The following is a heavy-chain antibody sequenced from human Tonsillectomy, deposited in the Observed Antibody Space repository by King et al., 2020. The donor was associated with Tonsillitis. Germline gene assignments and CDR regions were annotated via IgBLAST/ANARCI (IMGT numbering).Heavy chain of an antibody. CDR1: GGTFSSHA. V-gene: IGHV1-69*01. CDR3: ARGGTVSWLLSDYFDY. J-gene: IGHJ4*02. CDR2: IIPEFGTA. D-gene: IGHD3-3*01. Sequence: QLVQSGAEVKKPGSSVKVSCRASGGTFSSHAISWVRQAPGQGLEWMGVIIPEFGTANYAQQFQGRVPITADESTAYMELSSLRSEDTAVYYWARGGTVSWLLSDYFDYWGQGTLVTVSS.